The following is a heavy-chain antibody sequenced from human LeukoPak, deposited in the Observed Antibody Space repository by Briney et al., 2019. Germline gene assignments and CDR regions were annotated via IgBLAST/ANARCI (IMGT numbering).Heavy chain of an antibody. CDR1: GGSISGSSSY. J-gene: IGHJ4*02. Sequence: SETLSLTCTVSGGSISGSSSYWGWIRQPPGKGLEWIGSIYYTGSTYYNPSLKSRVTISVDTSKNQFSLRLSSVTAADTAVYYCVNYYDRHYWGQGTLVTVSS. CDR2: IYYTGST. V-gene: IGHV4-39*01. CDR3: VNYYDRHY. D-gene: IGHD3-22*01.